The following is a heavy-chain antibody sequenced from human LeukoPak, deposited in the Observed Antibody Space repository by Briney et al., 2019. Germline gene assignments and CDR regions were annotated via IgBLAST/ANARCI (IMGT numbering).Heavy chain of an antibody. CDR3: ARVGVDIVVVPAATYYYYYYMDV. V-gene: IGHV4-61*02. Sequence: SQTLSLTCTVSGGSISSGSYYWSWIRQPAGKGLEWIGRIYTSGSTNYNPSLKRRVTISVDTSKNQFSLQLSSVTAADMAVYYCARVGVDIVVVPAATYYYYYYMDVWGKGTTVTVSS. CDR2: IYTSGST. J-gene: IGHJ6*03. D-gene: IGHD2-2*01. CDR1: GGSISSGSYY.